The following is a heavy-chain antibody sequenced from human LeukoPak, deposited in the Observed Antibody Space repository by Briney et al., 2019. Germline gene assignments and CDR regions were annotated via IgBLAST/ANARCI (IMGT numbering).Heavy chain of an antibody. D-gene: IGHD3-22*01. CDR3: ARGRHYYDSSGPSFDY. CDR1: GGSISSSSYY. J-gene: IGHJ4*02. CDR2: IYYSGST. V-gene: IGHV4-39*07. Sequence: PSETLSLTCTVSGGSISSSSYYWGWIRQPPGKGLEWIGSIYYSGSTYYNPSLKSRVTMSVDTSKNQFSLKLSSVTAADTAVYYCARGRHYYDSSGPSFDYWGQGTLVTVSS.